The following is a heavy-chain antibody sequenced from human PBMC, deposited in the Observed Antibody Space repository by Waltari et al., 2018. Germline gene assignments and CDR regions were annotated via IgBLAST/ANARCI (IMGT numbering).Heavy chain of an antibody. J-gene: IGHJ3*02. CDR3: ARGGLYGQQLLESAFEI. V-gene: IGHV1-69*05. Sequence: QVQLVQSGAELKKPGSSVKVSCKVSGGSFSTHAITWVRQAPGQGLEWMGEIIPMFGTANYAPKIQDRVTINTDESMTTAYMHLSSLTSDDTAVYYCARGGLYGQQLLESAFEIWGQGTKVTVSS. D-gene: IGHD6-13*01. CDR2: IIPMFGTA. CDR1: GGSFSTHA.